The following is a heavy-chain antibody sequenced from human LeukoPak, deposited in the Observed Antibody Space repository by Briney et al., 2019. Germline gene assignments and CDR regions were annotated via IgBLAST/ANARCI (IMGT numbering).Heavy chain of an antibody. Sequence: SETLSLTCAVSGYSISSGYCWGWIRQPPGKGLEWIGSICHSVDTYYNPSLKSRVTISVDMSKNQFSLKLSSVTAADTAIYYCTRPLPRRNYCESSGYRFDIWGQGTMVTVSS. CDR3: TRPLPRRNYCESSGYRFDI. CDR1: GYSISSGYC. V-gene: IGHV4-38-2*01. J-gene: IGHJ3*02. CDR2: ICHSVDT. D-gene: IGHD3-22*01.